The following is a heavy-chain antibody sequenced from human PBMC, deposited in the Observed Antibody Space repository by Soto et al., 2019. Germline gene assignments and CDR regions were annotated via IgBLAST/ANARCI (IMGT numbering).Heavy chain of an antibody. J-gene: IGHJ6*02. CDR2: IYYSGST. D-gene: IGHD3-10*01. CDR3: ARGPLRSHYYYYGMDV. CDR1: GGSISSGDYY. V-gene: IGHV4-30-4*01. Sequence: SETLSLTCTVSGGSISSGDYYWSWIRQPPGKGLEWIGYIYYSGSTYYNPSLKSRVTISVDTSKNQFSLKLSSVTAADTAVYYCARGPLRSHYYYYGMDVWGQGTTVTVS.